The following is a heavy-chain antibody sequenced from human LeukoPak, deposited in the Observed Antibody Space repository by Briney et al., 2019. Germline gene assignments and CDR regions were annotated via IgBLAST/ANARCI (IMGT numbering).Heavy chain of an antibody. CDR1: RFTTSSYW. CDR3: ARGFGRYDY. D-gene: IGHD3-16*01. V-gene: IGHV3-7*01. Sequence: PGGSLRLSCAASRFTTSSYWISWVRQAPGKGLEWVANIKQDGSEKYYVDSVKGRFTISRDNAKNSLYLQMNSLRAEDTAVYYCARGFGRYDYWGQGTLVTVSS. J-gene: IGHJ4*02. CDR2: IKQDGSEK.